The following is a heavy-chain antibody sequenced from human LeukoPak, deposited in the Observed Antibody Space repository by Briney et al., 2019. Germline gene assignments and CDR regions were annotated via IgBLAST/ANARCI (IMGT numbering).Heavy chain of an antibody. CDR3: ARGSGSYTVIRGRVYFDY. V-gene: IGHV4-34*01. CDR1: GGSFSGYY. Sequence: PSETLSLTCAVYGGSFSGYYWSWIRQPPGKGLEWIGEINHSGSTNYSPSLKSRVTISVDTSKNQFSLKLSSVTAADTAVYYCARGSGSYTVIRGRVYFDYWGQGTLVTVSS. D-gene: IGHD1-26*01. J-gene: IGHJ4*02. CDR2: INHSGST.